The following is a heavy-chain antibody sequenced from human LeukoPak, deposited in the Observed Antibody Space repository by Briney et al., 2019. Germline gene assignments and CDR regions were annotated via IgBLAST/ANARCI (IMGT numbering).Heavy chain of an antibody. CDR2: ISGSGGST. V-gene: IGHV3-23*01. J-gene: IGHJ6*03. D-gene: IGHD6-13*01. CDR3: AKGSAAAGRYYYYMDV. CDR1: GFTFSSYW. Sequence: GGSLRLSCAASGFTFSSYWMSWVRQAPGKGLEWVSAISGSGGSTYYADSVKGRFTISRDNSKNTLYLQMNSLRAEDTAVYYCAKGSAAAGRYYYYMDVWGKGTTVTVSS.